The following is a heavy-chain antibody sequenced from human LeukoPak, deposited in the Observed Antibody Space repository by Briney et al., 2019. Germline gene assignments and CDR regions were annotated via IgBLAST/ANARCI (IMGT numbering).Heavy chain of an antibody. CDR2: INPNSGGT. D-gene: IGHD3-3*01. CDR1: GYTFTGYY. CDR3: ARNTIFGVVTFDY. V-gene: IGHV1-2*02. J-gene: IGHJ4*02. Sequence: ASVKVSCKASGYTFTGYYMHWVRQAPGQGLEWMGWINPNSGGTNYAQKFQGRVTMTRDTSISTAYMELSRLRSDDTAVYYCARNTIFGVVTFDYWGQGTLVTVSS.